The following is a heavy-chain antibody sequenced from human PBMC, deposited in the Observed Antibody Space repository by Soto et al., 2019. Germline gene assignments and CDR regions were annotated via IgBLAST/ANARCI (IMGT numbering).Heavy chain of an antibody. J-gene: IGHJ4*02. D-gene: IGHD3-10*01. V-gene: IGHV3-72*01. CDR1: GFTFTDYY. CDR3: TRDRHGAGSFDY. CDR2: IKNKAQRYTT. Sequence: EVQLVESGGGLVQPGGSLRLSCAASGFTFTDYYMDWVRQAPGKELEWVGRIKNKAQRYTTEYAASVKGRFTLSRDDSMNSLYLQMISLNTEDTAVYYCTRDRHGAGSFDYWGQGTLVTVSS.